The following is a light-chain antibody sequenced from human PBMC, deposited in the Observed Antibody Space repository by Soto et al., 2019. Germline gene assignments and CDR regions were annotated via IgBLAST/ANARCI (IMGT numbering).Light chain of an antibody. CDR2: GAS. CDR1: QSVSSSY. V-gene: IGKV3-20*01. CDR3: QQYGSSHRT. J-gene: IGKJ1*01. Sequence: EIVLTQSPGTLSLSPGERATLSCRASQSVSSSYLAWYQQKPDQAPRLLIYGASSRATGIPDRFSGSGSGTDFTLTISRQEHEDFAVYYCQQYGSSHRTFGQGTKVEIK.